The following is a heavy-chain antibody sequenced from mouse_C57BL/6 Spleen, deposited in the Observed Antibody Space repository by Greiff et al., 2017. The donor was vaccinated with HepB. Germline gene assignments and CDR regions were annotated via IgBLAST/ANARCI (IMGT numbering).Heavy chain of an antibody. J-gene: IGHJ1*03. D-gene: IGHD3-3*01. Sequence: DVQLVESGPELVKPGASVKMSCKASGYTFTDYNMHWVKQSHGKSLEWIGYINPNNGGTSYNQKFKGKATLTVNKSSSTAYMELRSLTSEDSAVYYCARGEGRPGYFDVWGTGTTVTVSS. CDR3: ARGEGRPGYFDV. V-gene: IGHV1-22*01. CDR1: GYTFTDYN. CDR2: INPNNGGT.